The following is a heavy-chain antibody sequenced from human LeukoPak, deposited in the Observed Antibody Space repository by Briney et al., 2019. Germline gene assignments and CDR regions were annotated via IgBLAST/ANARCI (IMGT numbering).Heavy chain of an antibody. CDR1: GGTFSSYA. Sequence: GSSVKVSCKASGGTFSSYAISWVRQAPGQGLEWMGGIIPIFGTANYAQKFQGRVTITTDESTSTAYMELSSLRSEDTAVYYCARAPTPYEASTYYYYYMDVWGKGTTVTVSS. J-gene: IGHJ6*03. V-gene: IGHV1-69*05. CDR2: IIPIFGTA. D-gene: IGHD4-23*01. CDR3: ARAPTPYEASTYYYYYMDV.